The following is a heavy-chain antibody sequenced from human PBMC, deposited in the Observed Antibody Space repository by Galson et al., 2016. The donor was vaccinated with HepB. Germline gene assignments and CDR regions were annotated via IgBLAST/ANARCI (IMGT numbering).Heavy chain of an antibody. J-gene: IGHJ4*02. V-gene: IGHV3-23*01. Sequence: SLRLSCAATGFTLRTSAMSWVRQGPGKGLEWVSGITGADADTYYADAVKGRFTISRDNAKNTVYLQMNSLGVEDTAVYFCVGRGYNYGIQINWGQGTLVTVSS. CDR1: GFTLRTSA. D-gene: IGHD5-18*01. CDR2: ITGADADT. CDR3: VGRGYNYGIQIN.